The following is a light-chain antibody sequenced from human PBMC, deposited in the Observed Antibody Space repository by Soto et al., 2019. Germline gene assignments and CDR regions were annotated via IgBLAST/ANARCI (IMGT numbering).Light chain of an antibody. CDR2: AAT. CDR3: QHFGSSPET. V-gene: IGKV3-20*01. CDR1: QSVADSY. J-gene: IGKJ1*01. Sequence: EVVLTQSPGILSLSPGERATLSCRAIQSVADSYLAWYQHKPGRAPRLLFYAATRRATGIPDRFSGSGSGTDFTLTISTLAPDDFAVYYCQHFGSSPETFGQGTKVEI.